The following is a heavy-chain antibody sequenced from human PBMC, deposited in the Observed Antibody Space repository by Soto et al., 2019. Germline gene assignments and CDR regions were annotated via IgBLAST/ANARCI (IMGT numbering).Heavy chain of an antibody. D-gene: IGHD7-27*01. CDR1: GFTFSGYS. Sequence: EVQLVESGGGLVKPGGSLRLSCVASGFTFSGYSINWVRQAPGKGLECVSYISGPSIYIYYADSVKGRFTLSRDNAKRAVYLQMNSLRAEETAVSYCARGFRTGFNVWGKGPTVSVSS. CDR3: ARGFRTGFNV. J-gene: IGHJ6*04. V-gene: IGHV3-21*01. CDR2: ISGPSIYI.